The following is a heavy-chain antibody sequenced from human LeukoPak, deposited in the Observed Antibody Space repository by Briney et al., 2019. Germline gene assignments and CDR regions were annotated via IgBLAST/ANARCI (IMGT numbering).Heavy chain of an antibody. CDR1: GFTFSSYS. D-gene: IGHD2-2*02. CDR3: AKLGEYCSSTSCYTRSYYYYYYMDV. CDR2: IRYDGSNK. Sequence: GGSLRLSCAASGFTFSSYSMNWVRQAPGKGLEWVAFIRYDGSNKYYADSVKGRFTISRDNSKNTLYLQMNSLRAEDTAVYYCAKLGEYCSSTSCYTRSYYYYYYMDVWGKGTTVTVSS. J-gene: IGHJ6*03. V-gene: IGHV3-30*02.